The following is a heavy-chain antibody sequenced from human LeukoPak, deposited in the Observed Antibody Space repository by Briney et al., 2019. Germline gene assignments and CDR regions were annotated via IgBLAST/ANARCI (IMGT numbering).Heavy chain of an antibody. CDR3: ARDSTLQPYNYYYYMDV. CDR2: ISPRGGGT. CDR1: GFTFSNYG. Sequence: GGSLRLSCAASGFTFSNYGMNWVRQAPGKGLEWLSGISPRGGGTYYADSVKGRFTISRDNAKNSLYLQMNSLRAEDTAVYYCARDSTLQPYNYYYYMDVWGKGTTVTVSS. D-gene: IGHD4-11*01. J-gene: IGHJ6*03. V-gene: IGHV3-21*01.